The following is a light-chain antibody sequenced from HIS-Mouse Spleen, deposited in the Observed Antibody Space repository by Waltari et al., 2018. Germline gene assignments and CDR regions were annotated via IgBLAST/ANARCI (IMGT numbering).Light chain of an antibody. Sequence: QSALTQPASVSGSPGQSITIPCTGTSRAVGSYNLVSWYQQHPGKAPKLMIYEGRKRPSGVSNRFSGSKSGNTASLTISGLQAEDEADYYCCSYAGSSTVVFGGGTKLTVL. CDR3: CSYAGSSTVV. CDR1: SRAVGSYNL. V-gene: IGLV2-23*01. CDR2: EGR. J-gene: IGLJ2*01.